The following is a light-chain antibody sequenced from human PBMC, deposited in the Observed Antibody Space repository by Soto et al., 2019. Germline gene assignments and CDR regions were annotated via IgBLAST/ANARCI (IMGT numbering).Light chain of an antibody. CDR1: QRVSSSF. CDR2: GTS. J-gene: IGKJ1*01. CDR3: QQYGSSLHT. V-gene: IGKV3-20*01. Sequence: EIELTQSPGTLSLSPGERATLSCGASQRVSSSFLAWYQQKPGQAPRLLIYGTSIRATGIPDRFSGSGSGTDFTLTISRLEPEDSAVYYCQQYGSSLHTFGQGTKVEIK.